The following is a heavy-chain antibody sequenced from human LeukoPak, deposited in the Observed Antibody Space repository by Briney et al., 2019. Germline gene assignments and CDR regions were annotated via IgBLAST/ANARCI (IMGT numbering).Heavy chain of an antibody. V-gene: IGHV1-69*13. CDR3: ARDRGSYYYDSSGYYYH. CDR2: IIPIFGTA. CDR1: GGTFSSYA. J-gene: IGHJ5*02. Sequence: PAASVKVSCKASGGTFSSYAISWVRQAPGQGLEWMGGIIPIFGTANYAQKFQGRVTITADESTSTAYMELSSLRSEDTAVYYCARDRGSYYYDSSGYYYHWGLGTLVTVSS. D-gene: IGHD3-22*01.